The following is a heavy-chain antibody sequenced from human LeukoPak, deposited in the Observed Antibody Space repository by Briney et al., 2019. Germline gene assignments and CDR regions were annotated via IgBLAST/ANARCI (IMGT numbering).Heavy chain of an antibody. J-gene: IGHJ3*02. D-gene: IGHD1-26*01. V-gene: IGHV3-53*01. Sequence: PGGSLRLSCAASGFTVSSNYMSWVRQAPGKGLEWVSIIYSGGSTFYADSVKGRFTISRDNSENTLYLQMNSLRAEDTAAYYCARGGSYLSAFDIWGQGTMVTVSS. CDR2: IYSGGST. CDR3: ARGGSYLSAFDI. CDR1: GFTVSSNY.